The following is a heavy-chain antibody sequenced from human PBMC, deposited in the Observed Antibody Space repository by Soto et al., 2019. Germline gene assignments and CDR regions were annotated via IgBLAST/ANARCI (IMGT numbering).Heavy chain of an antibody. Sequence: QITLKESGPTLVKPTQTLTLTCTFSGFSLSTSGVGVGWIRQPPGKALEWLALIYWDDDKRYSPSLKSRLTITKDTSKNQVVLTMTNMDPVDTATYYCALLGGSGSYRYGAFDIWGQGTMVTVSS. CDR1: GFSLSTSGVG. D-gene: IGHD3-10*01. CDR2: IYWDDDK. V-gene: IGHV2-5*02. CDR3: ALLGGSGSYRYGAFDI. J-gene: IGHJ3*02.